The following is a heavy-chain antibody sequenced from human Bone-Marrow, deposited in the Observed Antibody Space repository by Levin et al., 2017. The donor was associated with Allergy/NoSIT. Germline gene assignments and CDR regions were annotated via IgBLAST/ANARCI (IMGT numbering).Heavy chain of an antibody. J-gene: IGHJ4*02. V-gene: IGHV4-59*01. D-gene: IGHD6-13*01. CDR2: IYHSGNT. CDR1: GDSLRESY. CDR3: ARDEGIATGGFDN. Sequence: SQTLSLTCTVTGDSLRESYWSWIRQPPGKGLEWIGYIYHSGNTNTNPSLKCRVTISMDKSKNQFSLKLSSVPAAETAVYYCARDEGIATGGFDNWGQGTLVTVSA.